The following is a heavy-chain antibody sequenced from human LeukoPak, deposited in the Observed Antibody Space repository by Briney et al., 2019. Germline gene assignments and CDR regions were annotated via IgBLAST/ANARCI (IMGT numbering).Heavy chain of an antibody. CDR2: INHSGST. Sequence: SETLSLTCAVYGGSFSGYYWSWIRQPPGKGLEWIGEINHSGSTNYNPSLKSRVTISVDTSKNQFSLKLSSVTAADTAVYYCARGWGFYCSSTSCRNGMDVWGQGTTVTVSS. V-gene: IGHV4-34*01. J-gene: IGHJ6*02. D-gene: IGHD2-2*01. CDR3: ARGWGFYCSSTSCRNGMDV. CDR1: GGSFSGYY.